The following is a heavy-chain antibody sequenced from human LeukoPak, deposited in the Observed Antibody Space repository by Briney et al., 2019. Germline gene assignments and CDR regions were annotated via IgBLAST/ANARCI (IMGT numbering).Heavy chain of an antibody. J-gene: IGHJ5*02. D-gene: IGHD3-10*01. CDR1: GGSISSYY. V-gene: IGHV4-39*01. CDR2: IYYSGST. CDR3: ASRFSRNWFDP. Sequence: SETLSLTCTVSGGSISSYYWGWIRQPPGKGLEWIGSIYYSGSTYYNPSLKSRVTISVDTSKNQFSLKLSSVTAADTAVYYCASRFSRNWFDPWGQGTLVTVSS.